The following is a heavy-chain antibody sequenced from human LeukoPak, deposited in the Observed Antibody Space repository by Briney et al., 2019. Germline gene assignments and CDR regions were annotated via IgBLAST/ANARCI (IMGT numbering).Heavy chain of an antibody. CDR3: AKDSGYYDSSGYYWGYFDY. J-gene: IGHJ4*02. CDR1: GFTFSSYG. D-gene: IGHD3-22*01. CDR2: ISYDGSNR. Sequence: PGRSLRLSCAASGFTFSSYGMHWVRQAPGKGLEWVAFISYDGSNRYYADSVKGRFTISRDNSKKTLSLQMNSLRAEDTAVYYCAKDSGYYDSSGYYWGYFDYWGQGTLVTVSS. V-gene: IGHV3-30*18.